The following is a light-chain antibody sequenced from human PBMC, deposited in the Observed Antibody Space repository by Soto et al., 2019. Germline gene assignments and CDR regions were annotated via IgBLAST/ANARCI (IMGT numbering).Light chain of an antibody. V-gene: IGKV3-11*01. Sequence: EIVLTQSPATLSLSPGERATLSCRASQSVSSYLAWYQQKPGQAPRLLIYEASNRATGIPARFSGSGSGTDFTITISSLEPEDSAVYYCQQRSNWSTCGQGTRLEIK. CDR3: QQRSNWST. CDR1: QSVSSY. J-gene: IGKJ5*01. CDR2: EAS.